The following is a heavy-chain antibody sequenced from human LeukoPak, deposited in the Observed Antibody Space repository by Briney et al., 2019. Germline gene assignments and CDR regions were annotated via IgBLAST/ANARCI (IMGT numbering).Heavy chain of an antibody. Sequence: SQTLSLTRAISGDSVSRNSAAGNWIRQSPSRGLEWLGRTYYMCKWYSDSAVSVKSRITINPDTSKNQFSLQLNSVTPEDTAVYYCASQYGSRQFDSWGQGTLVTVSS. V-gene: IGHV6-1*01. CDR3: ASQYGSRQFDS. D-gene: IGHD3-10*01. CDR2: TYYMCKWYS. J-gene: IGHJ4*02. CDR1: GDSVSRNSAA.